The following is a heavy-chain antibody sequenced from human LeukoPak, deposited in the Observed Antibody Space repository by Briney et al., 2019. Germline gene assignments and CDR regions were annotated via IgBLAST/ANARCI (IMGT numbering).Heavy chain of an antibody. CDR2: IYYSGNT. D-gene: IGHD2-15*01. J-gene: IGHJ4*02. Sequence: KPSETLSLTCTVSGGSISSSSYCWGWIRQPPGKGLEWIGSIYYSGNTYYNPSLKSRVTMSVDTSKNQFSLKLSSVTAADTAVYYCVRHASGEDYWGQGTLVTVSS. CDR1: GGSISSSSYC. CDR3: VRHASGEDY. V-gene: IGHV4-39*01.